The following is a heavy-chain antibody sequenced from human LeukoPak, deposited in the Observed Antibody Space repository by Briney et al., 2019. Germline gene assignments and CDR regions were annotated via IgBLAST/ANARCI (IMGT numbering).Heavy chain of an antibody. J-gene: IGHJ4*02. CDR2: INPNSGGT. V-gene: IGHV1-2*02. D-gene: IGHD6-19*01. CDR1: GYTFTGYY. Sequence: ASEKVSCKASGYTFTGYYMHWVRQAPGQGLEWMGWINPNSGGTNYAQKFQGRVTMTRDTSISTAYMELSRLRSDDTAVYYCARGFSSGWYFGVDYWGQGTLVTVSS. CDR3: ARGFSSGWYFGVDY.